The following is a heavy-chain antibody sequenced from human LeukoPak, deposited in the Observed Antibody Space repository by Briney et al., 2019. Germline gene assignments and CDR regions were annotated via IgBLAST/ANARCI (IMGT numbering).Heavy chain of an antibody. CDR2: IYYSGST. J-gene: IGHJ5*02. Sequence: SETLSLTCTVSGGSISSYYWSWIRQPPGKELEWIGYIYYSGSTNYNPSLKSRVTISVDTSKNQFSLKLSSVTAADTAVYYCARAKSYGDRTPFDPWGQGTLVTVSS. CDR1: GGSISSYY. V-gene: IGHV4-59*01. D-gene: IGHD4-17*01. CDR3: ARAKSYGDRTPFDP.